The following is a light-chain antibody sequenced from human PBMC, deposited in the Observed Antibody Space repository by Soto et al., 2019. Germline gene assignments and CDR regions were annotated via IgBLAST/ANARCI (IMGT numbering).Light chain of an antibody. CDR3: CTYAGSTTGV. CDR1: SSDVGSYNL. V-gene: IGLV2-23*01. CDR2: EGS. Sequence: QSALTQPASVSGSPGQSITISWTGTSSDVGSYNLVSWYQQHPGKAPKLMIYEGSKRPSGVSTRFSGSKSGNTASLTISGLQAEDEADYYCCTYAGSTTGVFGGGTKLTVL. J-gene: IGLJ3*02.